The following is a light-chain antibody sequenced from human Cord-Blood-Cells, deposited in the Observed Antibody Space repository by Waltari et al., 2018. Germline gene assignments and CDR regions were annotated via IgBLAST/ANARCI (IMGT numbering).Light chain of an antibody. V-gene: IGKV4-1*01. CDR1: QSVLYSSNNKNY. Sequence: DIVMTQSPASLAVSPGERATINCKSSQSVLYSSNNKNYLDWYQQNPGQPPKLLIYWASTRESGVPDRFSGSGSGTDFTLTISSLQAEDVAVYYCQQYYSTPYTFGQGTKLEIK. CDR2: WAS. CDR3: QQYYSTPYT. J-gene: IGKJ2*01.